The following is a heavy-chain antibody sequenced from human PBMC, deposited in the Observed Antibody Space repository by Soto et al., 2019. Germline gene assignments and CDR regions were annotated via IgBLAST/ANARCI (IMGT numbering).Heavy chain of an antibody. V-gene: IGHV4-59*01. Sequence: QVQLQESGPGLVKPSETLSLTCTVSGGSISSYYWSWIRQPPGKGLEWIGYIYYSGSTNYNPSLKSRVTISVDTSKNQFSLKLSSVTAADTAVYYCAREEITMVRGVMGWYFDLWGRGTLVTVSS. CDR3: AREEITMVRGVMGWYFDL. CDR2: IYYSGST. CDR1: GGSISSYY. D-gene: IGHD3-10*01. J-gene: IGHJ2*01.